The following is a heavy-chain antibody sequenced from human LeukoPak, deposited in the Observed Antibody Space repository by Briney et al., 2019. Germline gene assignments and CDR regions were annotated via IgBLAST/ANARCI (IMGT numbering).Heavy chain of an antibody. CDR2: IHYSGST. Sequence: PSETLSLTCTVSGGSINSDNYYWSWIRQHPGKGLDWIGYIHYSGSTSYNPSLKSRVTISVDTSKNQFSLKLRSATAADTAVYYCARDEGYTFGLDAFDIWGPGTMVTVSS. D-gene: IGHD5-18*01. J-gene: IGHJ3*02. CDR3: ARDEGYTFGLDAFDI. CDR1: GGSINSDNYY. V-gene: IGHV4-31*03.